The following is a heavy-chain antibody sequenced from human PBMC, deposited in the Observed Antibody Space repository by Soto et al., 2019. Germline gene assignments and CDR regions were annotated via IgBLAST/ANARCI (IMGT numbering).Heavy chain of an antibody. CDR2: IFPGDSDT. CDR3: ARARVWTPRFEDPLEI. D-gene: IGHD2-21*01. V-gene: IGHV5-51*01. CDR1: GYSFATYL. Sequence: GESLKISCEGSGYSFATYLLSWVRQMPGKGLEYMGIIFPGDSDTRYSPSFQGQVTISADKSISTAYLPWTSLKSSDTAIYYCARARVWTPRFEDPLEIVGQGTMLTVSS. J-gene: IGHJ3*02.